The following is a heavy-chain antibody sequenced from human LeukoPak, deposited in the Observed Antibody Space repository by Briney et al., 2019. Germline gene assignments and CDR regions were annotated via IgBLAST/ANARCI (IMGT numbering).Heavy chain of an antibody. CDR1: GGSFSGYY. D-gene: IGHD6-13*01. CDR3: ATLTGYSSTSDDC. J-gene: IGHJ4*02. V-gene: IGHV4-34*01. CDR2: INHSGST. Sequence: PSETLSLTCAVYGGSFSGYYWSWIRQPPGKGLEWIGEINHSGSTNYNPSLKSRVTISVDTSKNQFSLKLSSVTAADTAVYYCATLTGYSSTSDDCWGQGTLVTVSS.